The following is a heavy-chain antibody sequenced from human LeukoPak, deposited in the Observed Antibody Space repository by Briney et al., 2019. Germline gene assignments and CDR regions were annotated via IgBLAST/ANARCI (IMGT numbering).Heavy chain of an antibody. CDR3: ARGDCSGGSCFPDNWFDP. D-gene: IGHD2-15*01. CDR1: GYTFTGYY. Sequence: ASVKVSCKASGYTFTGYYMHWVRQAPGQGLEWMGWINPNSGGTNYAQKFQGRVTMTRDTSISTAYMELSRLRSDDTDVYYCARGDCSGGSCFPDNWFDPWGQGTLVTVSS. V-gene: IGHV1-2*02. J-gene: IGHJ5*02. CDR2: INPNSGGT.